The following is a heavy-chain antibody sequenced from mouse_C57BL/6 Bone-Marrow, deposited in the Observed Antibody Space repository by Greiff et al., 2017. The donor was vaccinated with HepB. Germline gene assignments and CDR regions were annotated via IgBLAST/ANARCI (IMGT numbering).Heavy chain of an antibody. D-gene: IGHD4-1*01. V-gene: IGHV14-3*02. CDR2: IDPANGNT. Sequence: EVMLVESGAELVKPGASVKLSCTASGFNIKDTYMNWVKQRPEQGLEWIGRIDPANGNTKYDPKFQGKATITADTSSNTAYLQLSSLPSEDTAVYYCARGLGKDYWGQGTTLTVSS. CDR1: GFNIKDTY. CDR3: ARGLGKDY. J-gene: IGHJ2*01.